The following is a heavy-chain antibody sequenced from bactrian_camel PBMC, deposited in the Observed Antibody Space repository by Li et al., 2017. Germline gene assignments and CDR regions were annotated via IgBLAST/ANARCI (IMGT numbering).Heavy chain of an antibody. D-gene: IGHD4*01. Sequence: VQLVESGGGSVQAGGSLRLSCAASGDVNSTDCMSWVRQAPGKGLEWVSAINSRGGSTYYADSVKGRFTISQDDANNTVYLEMNSLKPEDSAMYYCAAGSSDYNEYDGNCFVPTAKFGYWGQGTQVTVS. CDR3: AAGSSDYNEYDGNCFVPTAKFGY. CDR2: INSRGGST. J-gene: IGHJ4*01. CDR1: GDVNSTDC. V-gene: IGHV3S40*01.